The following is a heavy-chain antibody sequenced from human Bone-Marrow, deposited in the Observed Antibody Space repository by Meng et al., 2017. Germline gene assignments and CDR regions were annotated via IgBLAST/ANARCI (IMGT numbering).Heavy chain of an antibody. D-gene: IGHD6-19*01. CDR2: INPSGGST. J-gene: IGHJ4*02. Sequence: PLVHAGPAVKKPWASVHVSCQASGYTFTSYYMRWVRQAPGQGLEWMGIINPSGGSTSYAQKFQGRVTMTRDTSTSTVYMELSSLRSEDTAVYYCARTLTSSGWYFDYWGQGTLDTVSS. CDR1: GYTFTSYY. CDR3: ARTLTSSGWYFDY. V-gene: IGHV1-46*01.